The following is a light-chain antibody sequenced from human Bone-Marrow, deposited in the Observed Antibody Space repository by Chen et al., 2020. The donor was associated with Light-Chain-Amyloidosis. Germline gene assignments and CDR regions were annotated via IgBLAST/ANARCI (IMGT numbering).Light chain of an antibody. CDR2: RDT. CDR1: DLPTKY. Sequence: SYELTQPPSVSVSPGQTASITCSGDDLPTKYAYWYQQKPGQAPVLVINRDTERPSGISERFSGSSSGTTATLTISGGQAEDEADYHGQSADSSGTYEVIFGGGTKLTVL. V-gene: IGLV3-25*03. CDR3: QSADSSGTYEVI. J-gene: IGLJ2*01.